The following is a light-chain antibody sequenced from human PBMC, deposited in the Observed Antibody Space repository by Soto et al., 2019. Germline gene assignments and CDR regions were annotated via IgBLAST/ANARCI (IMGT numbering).Light chain of an antibody. CDR3: QQHYSPPYT. Sequence: DIVMTQSPDSLAVSLGERATINCKSSQSVLYSSNNKNYLAWFQQKPGQPPKLLIYWASTRESGVPDRFSGSGSGTDFTLTISSLQAEDVAVYYCQQHYSPPYTFGQGTKLEIK. CDR2: WAS. V-gene: IGKV4-1*01. CDR1: QSVLYSSNNKNY. J-gene: IGKJ2*01.